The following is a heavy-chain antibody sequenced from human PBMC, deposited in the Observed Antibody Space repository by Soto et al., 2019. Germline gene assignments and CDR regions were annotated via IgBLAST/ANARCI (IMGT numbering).Heavy chain of an antibody. D-gene: IGHD1-26*01. V-gene: IGHV3-21*06. CDR1: GVSFSGYS. J-gene: IGHJ4*02. CDR2: ITGNSEYK. Sequence: PGGSLRLSCVVSGVSFSGYSMNWVRQAPGKGLEWVSLITGNSEYKYYAGSVKGRFTVSRDNAKNSLYLQMNSLTVEDTAVYYCARSGELLQTFDSWGQGTLVTVSS. CDR3: ARSGELLQTFDS.